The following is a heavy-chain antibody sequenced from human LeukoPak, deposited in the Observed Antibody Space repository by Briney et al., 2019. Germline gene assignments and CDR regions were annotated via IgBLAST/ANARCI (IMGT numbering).Heavy chain of an antibody. V-gene: IGHV4-39*01. J-gene: IGHJ4*02. D-gene: IGHD1-14*01. CDR1: GDSISSYRCY. CDR3: ARNTTDTAFEN. CDR2: IYNSGST. Sequence: SETLSLTCAVSGDSISSYRCYWGWIRQPPGKGLEWIGSIYNSGSTSYNPSLKSRVTISVDTSKNQFSLKVNSVTAADTAIYYCARNTTDTAFENWGPGTLVTVSS.